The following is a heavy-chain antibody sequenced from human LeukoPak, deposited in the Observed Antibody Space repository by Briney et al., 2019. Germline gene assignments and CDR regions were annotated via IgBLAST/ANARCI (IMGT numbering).Heavy chain of an antibody. CDR3: ARVLPAAIPFQH. CDR2: IYHSGST. Sequence: SETLSLTCTVSGGSISSGGYYWSWIRQPPGKGLERIGYIYHSGSTYYNPSLKSRVTISVDRSKNQFSLKLSSVTAADTAVYYCARVLPAAIPFQHWGQGTLVTVSS. J-gene: IGHJ1*01. V-gene: IGHV4-30-2*01. CDR1: GGSISSGGYY. D-gene: IGHD2-2*01.